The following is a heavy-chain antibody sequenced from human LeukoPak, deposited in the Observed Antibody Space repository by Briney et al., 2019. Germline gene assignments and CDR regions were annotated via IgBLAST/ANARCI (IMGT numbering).Heavy chain of an antibody. CDR2: INHSGST. V-gene: IGHV4-34*01. CDR3: ATFTVKGAVDYFYY. CDR1: GGSFSGYY. J-gene: IGHJ4*02. D-gene: IGHD4-17*01. Sequence: SETLSLTCAVYGGSFSGYYWSWIRQPPGKGLEWIGEINHSGSTNYNPSLKSRVTISVDTSKNQFSLKLSSVTAADTAVYYCATFTVKGAVDYFYYWGEGTLVTVSS.